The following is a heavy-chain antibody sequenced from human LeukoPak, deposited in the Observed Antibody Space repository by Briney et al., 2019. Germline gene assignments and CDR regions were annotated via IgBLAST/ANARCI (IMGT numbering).Heavy chain of an antibody. D-gene: IGHD3-9*01. CDR3: ATSGGYFDWLLFDY. Sequence: SVKVSCKASGGTFSSYAISWVRQAPGQGLEWMGGIIPIFGTANYAQKFQGRVTITTDESTSTAYMELSSLRSEDTAVYYCATSGGYFDWLLFDYWGQGTLVTVSS. CDR1: GGTFSSYA. CDR2: IIPIFGTA. J-gene: IGHJ4*02. V-gene: IGHV1-69*05.